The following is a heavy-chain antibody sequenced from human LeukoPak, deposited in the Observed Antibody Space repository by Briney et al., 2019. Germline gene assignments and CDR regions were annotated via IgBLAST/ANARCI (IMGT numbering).Heavy chain of an antibody. CDR2: INHSGST. CDR3: ARATQWLPKIDY. D-gene: IGHD6-19*01. CDR1: GGSFSGYY. Sequence: SETLSLTCAVYGGSFSGYYWSWIRQPPGKGLEWIGEINHSGSTNYNPSLKSRVTISVDTSKNQFSLKLSSVTAADTAVYYCARATQWLPKIDYWGQGTLVTVSS. V-gene: IGHV4-34*01. J-gene: IGHJ4*02.